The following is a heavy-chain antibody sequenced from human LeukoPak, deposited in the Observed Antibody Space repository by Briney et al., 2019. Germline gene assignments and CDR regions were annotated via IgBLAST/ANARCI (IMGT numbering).Heavy chain of an antibody. CDR3: ARDLSGVTGYTYGRGIDY. J-gene: IGHJ4*02. D-gene: IGHD5-18*01. CDR2: ISGTGGST. CDR1: GFTFSTYA. V-gene: IGHV3-23*01. Sequence: PGGSLRLSCAASGFTFSTYAMTWVRQAPGKGLEWVSLISGTGGSTYYADSVKGRFTISRDNSKNTLYLQMNSLRAEDTAVYYCARDLSGVTGYTYGRGIDYWGQGTLVTVSS.